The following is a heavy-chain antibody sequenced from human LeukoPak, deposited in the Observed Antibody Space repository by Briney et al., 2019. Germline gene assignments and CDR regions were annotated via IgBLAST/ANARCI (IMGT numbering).Heavy chain of an antibody. V-gene: IGHV3-7*01. CDR3: AREVTPYY. Sequence: GGSLRLSCVASGFTFSSYWMSWVRQAPGKGLECVADIKQDGSEKYYVDSVKGRFTISRDNAKNSLFLQMNSLRAEDTAVYYCAREVTPYYWGQGTLVTVSS. CDR2: IKQDGSEK. D-gene: IGHD4-23*01. J-gene: IGHJ4*02. CDR1: GFTFSSYW.